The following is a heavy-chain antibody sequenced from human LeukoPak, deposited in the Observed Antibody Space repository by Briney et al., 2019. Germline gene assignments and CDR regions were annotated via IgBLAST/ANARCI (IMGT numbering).Heavy chain of an antibody. V-gene: IGHV3-30*03. J-gene: IGHJ4*02. CDR1: GFTFSTYG. CDR3: ARYSSGFDY. Sequence: PGGSLRLSCAASGFTFSTYGMHWVRQAPGKGMEWVTVISYDGSTKYYADSVKGRYTVSRDNSKNTVYLQMNSLRAEDTAVYYCARYSSGFDYWGQGTLVTVSS. D-gene: IGHD3-22*01. CDR2: ISYDGSTK.